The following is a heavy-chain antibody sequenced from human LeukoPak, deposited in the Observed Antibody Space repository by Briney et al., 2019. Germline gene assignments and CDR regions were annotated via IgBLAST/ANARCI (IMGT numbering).Heavy chain of an antibody. CDR3: ARGYYYSGTYYLSFFDY. D-gene: IGHD3-10*01. Sequence: SETLSLTCTVSGGSISSSSYYWGWIRQPPGKGLEWIGSIYYSGSTYYNPSLKTRVTISVDTSKNQFSLKLSSVTAADTAVYYCARGYYYSGTYYLSFFDYWGQGTLVTVSS. CDR1: GGSISSSSYY. J-gene: IGHJ4*02. CDR2: IYYSGST. V-gene: IGHV4-39*01.